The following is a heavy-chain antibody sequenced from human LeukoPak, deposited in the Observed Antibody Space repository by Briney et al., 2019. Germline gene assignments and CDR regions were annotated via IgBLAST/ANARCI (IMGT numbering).Heavy chain of an antibody. J-gene: IGHJ4*02. Sequence: KAGGSLRLSCSGSGLTLSNYAMSWVRQAPGKGLEWVSAISSSSSYIYYADSVKGRSTISRDNAKNSLYLQMNSLRAEDTAVYYCARGVTGTIDYWGQGTLVTVSS. CDR3: ARGVTGTIDY. CDR2: ISSSSSYI. D-gene: IGHD1-20*01. CDR1: GLTLSNYA. V-gene: IGHV3-21*01.